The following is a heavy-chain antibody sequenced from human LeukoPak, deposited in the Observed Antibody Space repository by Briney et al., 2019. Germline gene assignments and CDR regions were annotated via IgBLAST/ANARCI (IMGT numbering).Heavy chain of an antibody. CDR3: ARTIWNSISGWFDP. D-gene: IGHD1-7*01. CDR1: GYTFTSYG. V-gene: IGHV1-18*01. Sequence: PVASLKLSCKASGYTFTSYGMSWVRQAPGKGLEWMACISGYNGNTNYAQKLQGRVTMTTDTSKSTAYMELKSLRYDDTAVYYCARTIWNSISGWFDPWGQGTLVTVFS. J-gene: IGHJ5*02. CDR2: ISGYNGNT.